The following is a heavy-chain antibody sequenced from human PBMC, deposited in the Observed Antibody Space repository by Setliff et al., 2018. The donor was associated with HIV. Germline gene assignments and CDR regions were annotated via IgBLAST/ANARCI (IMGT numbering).Heavy chain of an antibody. Sequence: SETLSLTCTVSGGSISSGSYYWSWIRQPAGKGLEWIGRIYTSGSTNYNPSLKSRVTMSVDTSKNQFSLKLSSVTAADTAVYHCARSHSSGWEVGYYFDYWGQGTLVTVSS. J-gene: IGHJ4*02. CDR2: IYTSGST. CDR1: GGSISSGSYY. CDR3: ARSHSSGWEVGYYFDY. D-gene: IGHD6-19*01. V-gene: IGHV4-61*02.